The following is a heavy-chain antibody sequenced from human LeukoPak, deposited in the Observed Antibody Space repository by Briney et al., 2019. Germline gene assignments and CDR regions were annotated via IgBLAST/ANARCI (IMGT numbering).Heavy chain of an antibody. D-gene: IGHD4-17*01. Sequence: PSETLSLTCTVSGGSISSYYWSWIRQPPGKGLEWIGYIYYSGSTNYSPSLKSRVTISVDTSKNQFSLKLSSVTAADTAVYYCARAEGEYGDYNYYYYYGMDVWGQGTTVTVSS. CDR1: GGSISSYY. CDR3: ARAEGEYGDYNYYYYYGMDV. V-gene: IGHV4-59*01. CDR2: IYYSGST. J-gene: IGHJ6*02.